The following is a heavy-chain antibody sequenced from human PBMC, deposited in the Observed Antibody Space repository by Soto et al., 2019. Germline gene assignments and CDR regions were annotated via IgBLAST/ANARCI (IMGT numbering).Heavy chain of an antibody. CDR1: GGTFSNYY. D-gene: IGHD6-13*01. Sequence: QVQLQQWGAGLLKPSETLSLTCVVYGGTFSNYYWSWIRQPPGKGLEWIGEINHSGSTNYNPSLKSRVTISVDTSKNQFSLQLRSVTAADTAVYYCSSFYSSYGMDVWGQGTTVTVSS. CDR2: INHSGST. V-gene: IGHV4-34*01. CDR3: SSFYSSYGMDV. J-gene: IGHJ6*02.